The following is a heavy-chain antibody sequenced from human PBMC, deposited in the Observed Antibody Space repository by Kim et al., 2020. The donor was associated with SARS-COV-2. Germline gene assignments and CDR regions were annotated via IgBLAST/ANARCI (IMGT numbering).Heavy chain of an antibody. V-gene: IGHV4-61*03. Sequence: SETLSLTCTVSGGSVSSSAYSWGWIRQPPGKGLEWIGCIYYSGGTNFNSSLKNRVTISVDRSKNLFSLKMTSATAADTALYYCARVVTVTTDYYYYGVDVWGQGTTVTVSS. J-gene: IGHJ6*02. CDR2: IYYSGGT. CDR1: GGSVSSSAYS. CDR3: ARVVTVTTDYYYYGVDV. D-gene: IGHD4-17*01.